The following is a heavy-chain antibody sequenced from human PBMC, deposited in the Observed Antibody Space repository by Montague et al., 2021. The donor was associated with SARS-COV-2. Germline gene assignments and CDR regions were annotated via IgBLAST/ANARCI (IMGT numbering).Heavy chain of an antibody. CDR3: AHTIGSSVAYFRY. CDR1: GFSLTTSGVG. D-gene: IGHD1-26*01. V-gene: IGHV2-5*02. CDR2: IYWDEDE. J-gene: IGHJ1*01. Sequence: ALVKPTQTLTLTCTFSGFSLTTSGVGVAWIRQPPGKALEWLALIYWDEDEHYNPALQSRLTITKDTSRNQVVLTMANVDSVDTGTYYCAHTIGSSVAYFRYWGQGSLVTVSS.